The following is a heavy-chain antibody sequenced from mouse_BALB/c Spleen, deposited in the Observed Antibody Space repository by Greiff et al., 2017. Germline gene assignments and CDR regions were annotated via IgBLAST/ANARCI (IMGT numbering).Heavy chain of an antibody. D-gene: IGHD2-12*01. J-gene: IGHJ4*01. Sequence: EVQLQESGGGLVQPGGSLKLSCAASGFTFSDYYMYWVRQTPEKRLEWVATISDGGSYTYYPDSVKGRFTISRDNAKNNLYLQMSSLKSEDTAMYYCARGYSYYAMDYWGQGTSVTVSS. CDR1: GFTFSDYY. V-gene: IGHV5-4*02. CDR2: ISDGGSYT. CDR3: ARGYSYYAMDY.